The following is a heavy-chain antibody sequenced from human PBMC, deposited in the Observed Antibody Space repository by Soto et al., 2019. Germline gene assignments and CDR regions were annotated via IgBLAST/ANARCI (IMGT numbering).Heavy chain of an antibody. CDR1: GGSISSGGYY. CDR3: ARDRVAAAGRGWFDP. J-gene: IGHJ5*02. CDR2: IYYSGST. Sequence: TLSLTCTVSGGSISSGGYYLSWIRQHPGKGLEWIGYIYYSGSTYYNPSLKSRVTISVDTSKNQFSLKLSSVTAADTAVYYCARDRVAAAGRGWFDPWGQGTLVTVSS. D-gene: IGHD6-13*01. V-gene: IGHV4-31*03.